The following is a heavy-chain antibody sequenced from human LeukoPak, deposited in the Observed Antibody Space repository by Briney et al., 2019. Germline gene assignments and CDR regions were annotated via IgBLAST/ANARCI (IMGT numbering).Heavy chain of an antibody. CDR2: LSESGDVT. V-gene: IGHV3-23*01. Sequence: GGSLRLSCAASGFAFSNYAMNWVRQAPGKGLEWVSSLSESGDVTSYADSVKGRFTISRDDSRNILHLQMSSLRAEDTAIYYCAKQFVDIWGQGTLVIVSS. J-gene: IGHJ4*02. D-gene: IGHD3-9*01. CDR3: AKQFVDI. CDR1: GFAFSNYA.